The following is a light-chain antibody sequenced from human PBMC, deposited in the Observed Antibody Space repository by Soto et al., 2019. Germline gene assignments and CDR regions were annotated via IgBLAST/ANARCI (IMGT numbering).Light chain of an antibody. V-gene: IGKV3-15*01. J-gene: IGKJ2*01. CDR1: QSVSSK. CDR3: QQYYNWPYT. CDR2: DAS. Sequence: EIVMTQSPATLSVSAGERATFSCRASQSVSSKLAWYQQKPGQAPRLVIYDASTRATGFPATFSGSGSGTEFTLTISDLQSEDFAVYYCQQYYNWPYTFGQGTKVDIK.